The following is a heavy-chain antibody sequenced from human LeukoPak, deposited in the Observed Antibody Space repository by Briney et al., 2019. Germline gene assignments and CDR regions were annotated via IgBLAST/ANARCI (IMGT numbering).Heavy chain of an antibody. D-gene: IGHD2-2*01. Sequence: ASVKVSCKASGYTFTSYYMHWVRQAPGQGLEWMGIINPSGGSTSYAQKFQGRVTMTRDTSTSTVYMELSSLRSEDTAVYYCARDGSPEYCSSTSCYHFGMDVWGQGTTVTVSS. J-gene: IGHJ6*02. CDR2: INPSGGST. V-gene: IGHV1-46*01. CDR3: ARDGSPEYCSSTSCYHFGMDV. CDR1: GYTFTSYY.